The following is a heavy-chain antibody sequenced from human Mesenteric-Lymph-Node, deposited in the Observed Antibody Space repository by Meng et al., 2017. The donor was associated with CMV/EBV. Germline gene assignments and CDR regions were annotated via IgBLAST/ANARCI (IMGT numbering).Heavy chain of an antibody. V-gene: IGHV4-38-2*01. CDR3: TRGNFD. Sequence: GSLRLSCAASGFTFSDYFMSWIRQPPGKGLEWIGSIYYSGSTYYNPSLKSRVTISVDTSKNQFSLKLNSVTPDDTAVYYCTRGNFDWGQGALVTVSS. CDR1: GFTFSDYF. J-gene: IGHJ4*02. D-gene: IGHD2-21*01. CDR2: IYYSGST.